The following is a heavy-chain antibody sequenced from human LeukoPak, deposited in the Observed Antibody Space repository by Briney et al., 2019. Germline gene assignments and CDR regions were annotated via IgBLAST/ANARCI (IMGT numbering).Heavy chain of an antibody. V-gene: IGHV7-4-1*02. CDR2: INTNTGNP. D-gene: IGHD3-3*01. J-gene: IGHJ4*02. CDR3: ARDGGPGYFDY. CDR1: GYIFNIYA. Sequence: ASVKVSCKASGYIFNIYAMNWVRQAPGQGLEWMGWINTNTGNPTYGQGFTGRFVFSLDTSVSTAYLQISSLKAEDTAVYYCARDGGPGYFDYWGQGNLVTVSS.